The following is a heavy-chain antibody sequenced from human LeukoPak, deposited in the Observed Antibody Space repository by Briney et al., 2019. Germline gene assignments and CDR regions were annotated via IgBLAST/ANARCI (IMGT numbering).Heavy chain of an antibody. Sequence: GGSLRLSCAASGFTFTRYGMSWVRQAPGKGLEWVSSISGSGDSTYYADSVKGRFTISRDNSKNTMYLQMNNLREEDTAVYYCTRDPILGAPDYFDYWGQGTLVTVSS. CDR2: ISGSGDST. J-gene: IGHJ4*02. CDR1: GFTFTRYG. V-gene: IGHV3-23*01. D-gene: IGHD1-26*01. CDR3: TRDPILGAPDYFDY.